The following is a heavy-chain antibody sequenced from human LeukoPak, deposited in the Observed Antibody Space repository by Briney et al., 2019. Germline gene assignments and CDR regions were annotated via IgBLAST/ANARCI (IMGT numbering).Heavy chain of an antibody. CDR2: IIPIFGTA. V-gene: IGHV1-69*05. D-gene: IGHD6-13*01. CDR1: GGTFSSYA. CDR3: ARDQRVIAAAADSPGAFDI. J-gene: IGHJ3*02. Sequence: GASVKVSCKASGGTFSSYAISWVRQAPGQGLEWMGWIIPIFGTANYAQKFQGRVTITTDESTSTAYMELSSLRSEDTAVYYCARDQRVIAAAADSPGAFDIWGQGTMVTVSS.